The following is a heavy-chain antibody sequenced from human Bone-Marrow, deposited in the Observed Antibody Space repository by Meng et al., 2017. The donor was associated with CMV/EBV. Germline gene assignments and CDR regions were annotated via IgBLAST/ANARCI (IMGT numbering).Heavy chain of an antibody. Sequence: GESLKISCAASGLVVTHNFMAWVRQAPGKGLEWVSLIYSGGSTYYADAVKGRFTISRDNSKNTLYLQMNSLRAEDTAVYYCANTRGRITMIVVATRYVGYFDYWGQGTLVTVSS. V-gene: IGHV3-53*05. CDR1: GLVVTHNF. D-gene: IGHD3-22*01. CDR2: IYSGGST. J-gene: IGHJ4*02. CDR3: ANTRGRITMIVVATRYVGYFDY.